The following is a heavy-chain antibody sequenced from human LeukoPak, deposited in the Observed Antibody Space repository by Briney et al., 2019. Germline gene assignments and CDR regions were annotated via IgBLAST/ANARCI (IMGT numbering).Heavy chain of an antibody. D-gene: IGHD2-2*01. CDR1: GGSISTYY. V-gene: IGHV4-59*01. Sequence: SETLPLTCTVSGGSISTYYWSWIRQPPGKGLEWIAYVHYSGNTYYNPSLKSRVTISVDTSKNQFSLKLTSVTAADTAVYYCARGSWGPAGMRFDSWGQGTLVTVSS. CDR2: VHYSGNT. CDR3: ARGSWGPAGMRFDS. J-gene: IGHJ4*02.